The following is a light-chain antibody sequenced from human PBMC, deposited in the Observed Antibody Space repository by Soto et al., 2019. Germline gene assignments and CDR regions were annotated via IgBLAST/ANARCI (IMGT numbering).Light chain of an antibody. CDR1: QGIVRW. CDR3: QKYSSAPWT. J-gene: IGKJ1*01. V-gene: IGKV1-27*01. Sequence: DIQMTQSPPTLSASVGDRVTITCRASQGIVRWLAWYQQKPGKVPKLLIYAASTLQSGVPSRFSGSGSGTDFTLTITSLQPDDVATYYCQKYSSAPWTFGQGTKGDIK. CDR2: AAS.